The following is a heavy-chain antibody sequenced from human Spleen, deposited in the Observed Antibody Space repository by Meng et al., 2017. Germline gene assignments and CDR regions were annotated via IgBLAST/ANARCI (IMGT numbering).Heavy chain of an antibody. CDR1: GFTFSSYW. J-gene: IGHJ4*02. CDR3: ARGVAGYGSGWYWGFANS. CDR2: INSDGTTT. V-gene: IGHV3-74*01. D-gene: IGHD6-19*01. Sequence: GGSLRLSCEATGFTFSSYWMHWVRQAPGKGLVWVSRINSDGTTTNYADSVKGRFTISRDNSKSTLYLQMDSLTTDDTAVYYCARGVAGYGSGWYWGFANSWGQGALVTVSS.